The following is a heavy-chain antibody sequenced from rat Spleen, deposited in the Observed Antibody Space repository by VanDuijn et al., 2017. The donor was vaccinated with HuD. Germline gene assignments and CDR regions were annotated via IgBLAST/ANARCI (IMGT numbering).Heavy chain of an antibody. CDR1: GFTFSNYG. V-gene: IGHV5S13*01. Sequence: EVKLVESGGGLVQPGRSMKVSCAASGFTFSNYGMAWVRQAPKKGLEWVAYISYDGGNTYYRDPVKGRFTISRDNAKNTIYLEMDSLTSENTATYYWTAGVRECDDYWGQGIIVTVS. CDR2: ISYDGGNT. D-gene: IGHD4-3*01. J-gene: IGHJ2*01. CDR3: TAGVRECDDY.